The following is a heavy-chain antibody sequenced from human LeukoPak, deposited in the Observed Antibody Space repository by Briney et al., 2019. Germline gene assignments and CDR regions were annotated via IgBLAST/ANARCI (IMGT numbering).Heavy chain of an antibody. CDR2: FDPEDGET. CDR3: ATDRIFYDSSGYYPEVY. CDR1: GYTLTELS. V-gene: IGHV1-24*01. J-gene: IGHJ4*02. Sequence: ASVKVSCKVSGYTLTELSMHWVRQAPGKGLEWMEGFDPEDGETIYAQKFQGRVTMTEDTSTDTAYMELSSLRSEDTAVYYCATDRIFYDSSGYYPEVYWGQGTLVTVSS. D-gene: IGHD3-22*01.